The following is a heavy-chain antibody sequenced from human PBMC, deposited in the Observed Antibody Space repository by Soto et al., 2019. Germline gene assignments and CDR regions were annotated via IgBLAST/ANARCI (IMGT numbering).Heavy chain of an antibody. CDR2: ISTSSATM. D-gene: IGHD5-18*01. CDR1: GFTFSSYS. V-gene: IGHV3-48*02. J-gene: IGHJ6*02. Sequence: GSLRLSCAASGFTFSSYSMNWVRQAPGKGLEWLSYISTSSATMYYADSVKGRFTISRDNAKNKLYLQMNSLRDDDTAVYYCAXDSVDTVEDYYYYTMDVWGQGTTVTVSS. CDR3: AXDSVDTVEDYYYYTMDV.